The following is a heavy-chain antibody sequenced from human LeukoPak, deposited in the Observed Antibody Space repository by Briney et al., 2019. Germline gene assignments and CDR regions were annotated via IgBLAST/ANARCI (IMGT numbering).Heavy chain of an antibody. CDR1: GGSISSSNW. D-gene: IGHD1-26*01. CDR2: IYHSGST. J-gene: IGHJ3*02. CDR3: ARDSSGGSYSDAFDI. Sequence: PSETLSLTCAVSGGSISSSNWWSWVRQPPGKGLEWIGEIYHSGSTNYNPSLKSRVTISVDKSKNQFSLKLSSVTAAGTAVYYCARDSSGGSYSDAFDIWGQGTMVTVSS. V-gene: IGHV4-4*02.